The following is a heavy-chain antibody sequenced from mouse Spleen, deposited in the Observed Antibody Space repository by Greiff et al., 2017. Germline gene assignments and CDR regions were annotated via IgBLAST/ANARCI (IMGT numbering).Heavy chain of an antibody. CDR2: IDPETGGT. Sequence: VQLQQPGAELVRPGASVTLSCKASGYTFTDYEMHWVKQTPVHGLEWIGAIDPETGGTAYNQKFKGKAILTADKSSSTAYMELRSLTSEDSAVYYCTRSGTTVVAPYYFDYWGQGTTLTVSS. J-gene: IGHJ2*01. D-gene: IGHD1-1*01. CDR3: TRSGTTVVAPYYFDY. V-gene: IGHV1-15*01. CDR1: GYTFTDYE.